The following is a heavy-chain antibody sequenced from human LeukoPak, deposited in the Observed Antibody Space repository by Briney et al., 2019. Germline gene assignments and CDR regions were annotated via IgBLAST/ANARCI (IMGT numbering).Heavy chain of an antibody. D-gene: IGHD6-19*01. J-gene: IGHJ4*02. Sequence: SETLSLTCTVSGGSISSYYWSWIRQPPGKGLEWIGYIYYSGSTNYNPSLKSRVTISVDTSKNQFSLKLSSVTAADTAVYYCARWNVAGQGVNWGQGTLVTVSS. CDR1: GGSISSYY. CDR3: ARWNVAGQGVN. CDR2: IYYSGST. V-gene: IGHV4-59*08.